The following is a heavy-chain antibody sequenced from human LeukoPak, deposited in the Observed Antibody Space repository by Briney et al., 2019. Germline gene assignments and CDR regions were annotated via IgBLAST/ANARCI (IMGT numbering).Heavy chain of an antibody. D-gene: IGHD6-13*01. CDR2: ISGSGGST. Sequence: PGGSLRLSCAASGFTFSSYAMSWVRQAPGKGLEWVSAISGSGGSTYYADSVKGRFTISRDNSQNTLYLQMNSLRAEDTAVYYCAKTWSSIWSYFDYWGQGTLVTVSS. V-gene: IGHV3-23*01. J-gene: IGHJ4*02. CDR3: AKTWSSIWSYFDY. CDR1: GFTFSSYA.